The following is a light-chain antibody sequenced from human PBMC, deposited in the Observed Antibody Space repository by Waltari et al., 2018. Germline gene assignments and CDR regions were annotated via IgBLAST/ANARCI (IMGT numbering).Light chain of an antibody. CDR2: GVN. J-gene: IGLJ2*01. V-gene: IGLV1-40*01. CDR1: WSNIGAGYA. CDR3: QSYDTSLGVV. Sequence: QSVLTQPPSVSGAPGQRVTIPCTGSWSNIGAGYAVPWYQQLPGKAPTLLVYGVNTRPPGVPDRFFGSKSGTSASLAIPGLQPEDEADYYCQSYDTSLGVVFGGGTKLTVL.